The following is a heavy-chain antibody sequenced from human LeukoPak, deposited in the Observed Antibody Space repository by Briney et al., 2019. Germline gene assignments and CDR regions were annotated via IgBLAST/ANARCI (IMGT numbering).Heavy chain of an antibody. D-gene: IGHD5-18*01. CDR1: GFTFSDYY. Sequence: GGSLRLSCAASGFTFSDYYMSWIPQAPGKGLEGVSYISSSGSNIYYADSVKGRFTISRDNAKNSLYLQMNSLRAEDTAVYYCATMDTAMVPVDYWGQGTLVTVSS. CDR3: ATMDTAMVPVDY. J-gene: IGHJ4*02. CDR2: ISSSGSNI. V-gene: IGHV3-11*04.